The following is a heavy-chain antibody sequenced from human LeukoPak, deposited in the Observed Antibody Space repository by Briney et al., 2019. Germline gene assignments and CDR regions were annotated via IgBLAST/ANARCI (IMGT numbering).Heavy chain of an antibody. CDR3: ARYCSGGSCSDQFDY. CDR2: IYYSGST. J-gene: IGHJ4*02. Sequence: SSETLSLTCTVSGGSISSSSYYWGWIRQPPGKGLEWIGSIYYSGSTYYNPSLKSRVTISVDRSKNQFSLKLSSVTAADTAVYYCARYCSGGSCSDQFDYWGQGTLVTVSS. V-gene: IGHV4-39*07. D-gene: IGHD2-15*01. CDR1: GGSISSSSYY.